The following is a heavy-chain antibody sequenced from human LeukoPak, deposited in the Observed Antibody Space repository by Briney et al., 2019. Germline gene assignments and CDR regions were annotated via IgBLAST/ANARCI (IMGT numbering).Heavy chain of an antibody. D-gene: IGHD3-16*01. CDR3: ARGGVRYYYYYYYMDV. CDR1: GGSFSGYY. J-gene: IGHJ6*03. V-gene: IGHV4-34*01. Sequence: SETLSLTCAVYGGSFSGYYWSWIRQPPGKGLEWIGEINHSGSTNYNPSLKSRVTISVDTSKNQFSLKLSSVTAADTAVYYCARGGVRYYYYYYYMDVWGKGTTVTVSS. CDR2: INHSGST.